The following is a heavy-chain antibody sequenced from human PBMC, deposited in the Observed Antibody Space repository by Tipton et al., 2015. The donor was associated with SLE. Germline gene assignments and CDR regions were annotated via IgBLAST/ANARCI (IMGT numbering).Heavy chain of an antibody. CDR2: ISWNGDDI. V-gene: IGHV3-9*01. J-gene: IGHJ4*02. CDR1: GFTFDIYA. Sequence: SLRLSCAASGFTFDIYAMHWVRQAPGKGLEWVSGISWNGDDIGYADSVKGRFTISRDNAKKSLYLQMDSLYYCTKGMYASSWYLMDHWGQGSRVTVSS. CDR3: SWYLMDH. D-gene: IGHD6-13*01.